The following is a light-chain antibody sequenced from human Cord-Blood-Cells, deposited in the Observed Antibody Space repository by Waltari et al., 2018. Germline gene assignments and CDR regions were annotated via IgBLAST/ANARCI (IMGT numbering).Light chain of an antibody. V-gene: IGKV1-9*01. CDR2: AAS. J-gene: IGKJ4*01. Sequence: DTPWPHSPSLLSASVAERATITRRPSQGISSYLAWYQQKPGKAPKLLIYAASTLQSGVPSRFSGSGSGTDFTLTISSLQPEDFATYYCQQYYSYPLTFGRGTKVEIK. CDR1: QGISSY. CDR3: QQYYSYPLT.